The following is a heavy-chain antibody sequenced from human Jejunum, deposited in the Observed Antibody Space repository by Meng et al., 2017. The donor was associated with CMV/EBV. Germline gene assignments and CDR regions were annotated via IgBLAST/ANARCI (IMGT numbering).Heavy chain of an antibody. CDR3: ARSEGWYYRYFDY. Sequence: ASGYTFPSYGITWVRQAPGQGPEWMGWISPYNGNSNYAQKVKDRLTMTTDTSTSTAYMELRSLRSDDTAIYYCARSEGWYYRYFDYWGQGTLVTVSS. CDR2: ISPYNGNS. D-gene: IGHD6-19*01. J-gene: IGHJ4*02. CDR1: GYTFPSYG. V-gene: IGHV1-18*01.